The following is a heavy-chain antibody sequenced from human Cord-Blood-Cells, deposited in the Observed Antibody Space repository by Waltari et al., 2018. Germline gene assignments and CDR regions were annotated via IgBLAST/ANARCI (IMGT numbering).Heavy chain of an antibody. V-gene: IGHV1-69*01. D-gene: IGHD7-27*01. CDR1: VGTFSIYA. Sequence: QVQLVQSGAEVKKPGSSVKFSGKSLVGTFSIYAHSWVRQAPGQGLEWMGGIIPIFGTANYAQKFQGRVTITADESTSTSYMELSSLRSEDTAVYYCARAGAFDIWGQGTMVTVSS. CDR2: IIPIFGTA. CDR3: ARAGAFDI. J-gene: IGHJ3*02.